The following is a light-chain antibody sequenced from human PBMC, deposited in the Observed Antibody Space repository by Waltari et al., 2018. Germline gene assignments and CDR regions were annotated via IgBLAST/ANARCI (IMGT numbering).Light chain of an antibody. CDR1: QSISSW. CDR2: KAS. J-gene: IGKJ1*01. CDR3: QQYPLA. V-gene: IGKV1-5*03. Sequence: DIQMTQSPSTLSASVGDRVTITCRASQSISSWLAWYQQKPGKAPKLLIYKASSLESGVPSRFSGSGSGTEFTLTISSLQPDDFATYYCQQYPLAFGQGTKVEIK.